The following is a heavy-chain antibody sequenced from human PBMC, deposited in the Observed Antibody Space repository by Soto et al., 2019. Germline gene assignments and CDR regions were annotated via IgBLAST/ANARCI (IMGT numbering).Heavy chain of an antibody. J-gene: IGHJ5*02. CDR2: INQYRTT. CDR3: ARGAHISGVTRCFDP. D-gene: IGHD1-20*01. CDR1: GESLSDHY. V-gene: IGHV4-34*01. Sequence: QVQLQQWGAGLLKPSESLSLICAVSGESLSDHYWSWIRQSPWKGLEWIGDINQYRTTNYNPSLKSRVTISADTSKNHFFLRLTSVTAADTAVYYCARGAHISGVTRCFDPWGQGTLVTVSS.